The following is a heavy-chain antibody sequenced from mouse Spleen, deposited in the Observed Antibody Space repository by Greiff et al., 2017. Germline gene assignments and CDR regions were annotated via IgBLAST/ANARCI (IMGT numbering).Heavy chain of an antibody. D-gene: IGHD2-2*01. Sequence: EVHLVESGGGLVKLGGSLKLSCAASGFTFSSYAMSWVRQTPEKRLEWVATISSGGGNTYYPDSVKGRFTISRDNAKNTLYLQMSSLKSEDTAMYYCARQTVTFDYWGQGTTLTVSS. CDR3: ARQTVTFDY. J-gene: IGHJ2*01. CDR1: GFTFSSYA. CDR2: ISSGGGNT. V-gene: IGHV5-9-3*01.